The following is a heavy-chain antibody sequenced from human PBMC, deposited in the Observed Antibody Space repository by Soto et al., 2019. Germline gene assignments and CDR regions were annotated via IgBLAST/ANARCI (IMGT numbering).Heavy chain of an antibody. CDR3: ARGGYCRSTNCYGGANWFDP. J-gene: IGHJ5*02. CDR1: GDTFSSSA. D-gene: IGHD2-2*01. V-gene: IGHV1-69*01. CDR2: IIPIFGTV. Sequence: QVQLVQSGAEVKKPGSSVKVSCKASGDTFSSSAISWVRQAPGQGLQWMGGIIPIFGTVNYAQKFQGRVTMTEDQSTRTAYMELSSLRSADTAVYYCARGGYCRSTNCYGGANWFDPWGQGTLVTVSS.